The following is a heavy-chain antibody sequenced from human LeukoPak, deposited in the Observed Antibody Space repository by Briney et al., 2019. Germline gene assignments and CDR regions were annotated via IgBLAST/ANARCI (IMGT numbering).Heavy chain of an antibody. CDR1: GYSFTSYW. V-gene: IGHV5-51*01. D-gene: IGHD2-15*01. J-gene: IGHJ4*02. CDR2: IYPGDSDT. Sequence: GESLKISCKGSGYSFTSYWIGWVRQMPGKGLEWMGIIYPGDSDTRYSPSFQGQVTISADKSISTAYLQWSSLKASDTAMYYCATQGYCSGGSCGRDYWGQGTLVTVSS. CDR3: ATQGYCSGGSCGRDY.